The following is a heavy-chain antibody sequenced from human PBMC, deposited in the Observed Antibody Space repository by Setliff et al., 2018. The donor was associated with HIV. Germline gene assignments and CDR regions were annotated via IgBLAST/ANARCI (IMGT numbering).Heavy chain of an antibody. Sequence: ASVKVSCKASGFSFSRHYMHWVRQAPGEGLEWVAMINPSDGIPSYAQRFQDRVVVTRDTSRSIVYMELSSLLSEDTAVYFCTRAFPPMIPAAFDIWGLGTLVTVSS. V-gene: IGHV1-46*01. J-gene: IGHJ3*02. CDR1: GFSFSRHY. D-gene: IGHD3-16*01. CDR3: TRAFPPMIPAAFDI. CDR2: INPSDGIP.